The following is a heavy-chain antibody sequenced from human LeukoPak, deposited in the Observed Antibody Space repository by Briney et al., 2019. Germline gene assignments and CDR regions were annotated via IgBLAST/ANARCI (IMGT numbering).Heavy chain of an antibody. J-gene: IGHJ4*02. D-gene: IGHD6-19*01. CDR3: ARENKAVPAHYFDY. Sequence: GGSLRLSCAASGITVSDNYMSWVRLAPGKGLEWVSVIYSGDNTYYADSVKGRFTISRDNSKNTLYLQMNSLRAEDSAVYYCARENKAVPAHYFDYWGQGTLVTVSS. CDR2: IYSGDNT. V-gene: IGHV3-66*01. CDR1: GITVSDNY.